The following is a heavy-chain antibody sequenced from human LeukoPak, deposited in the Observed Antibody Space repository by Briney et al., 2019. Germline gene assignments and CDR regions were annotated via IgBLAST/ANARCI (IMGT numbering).Heavy chain of an antibody. Sequence: GGSLRLSCSASGFTFSSYAMRWVRQAPGKGLEYVSAISSNGGSTYYADSVKGRFTISRDNSKNTLYLQMISLRAEDTAVYYCVKSGGVATTYFDYWGQGTLVTVSS. V-gene: IGHV3-64D*09. J-gene: IGHJ4*02. CDR1: GFTFSSYA. D-gene: IGHD5-12*01. CDR2: ISSNGGST. CDR3: VKSGGVATTYFDY.